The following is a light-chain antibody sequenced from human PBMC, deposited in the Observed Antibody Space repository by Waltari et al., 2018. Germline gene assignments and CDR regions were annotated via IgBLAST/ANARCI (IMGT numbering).Light chain of an antibody. CDR3: CSYTSIGPVL. CDR2: EVT. V-gene: IGLV2-23*02. Sequence: QSALTQPASVSGSPGQSIAISCIGTSSDVGANNFLSWYQQHPGRAPKLMIHEVTKRPSGVSTRFSGPKSGNTASLTISGLQAEDEADYYCCSYTSIGPVLIGGGTKVTVL. J-gene: IGLJ2*01. CDR1: SSDVGANNF.